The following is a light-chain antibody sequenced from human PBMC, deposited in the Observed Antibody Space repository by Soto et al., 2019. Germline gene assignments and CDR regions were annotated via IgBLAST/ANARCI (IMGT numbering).Light chain of an antibody. CDR3: HKCHRYMT. CDR1: ESMSNC. CDR2: GAS. V-gene: IGKV1-5*01. Sequence: DIQMTQSPSTLSASVGDRVTITCRASESMSNCLAWYQQKPGKAPKLLISGASSLQSGVPSRFSGSASGTEFTLTISSLQPDDIATYYGHKCHRYMTFGQGTKVEMK. J-gene: IGKJ1*01.